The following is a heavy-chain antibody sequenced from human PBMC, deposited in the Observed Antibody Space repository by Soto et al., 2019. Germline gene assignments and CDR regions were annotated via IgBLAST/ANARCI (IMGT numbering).Heavy chain of an antibody. D-gene: IGHD2-15*01. J-gene: IGHJ4*02. CDR3: AKPPVARGYFDY. V-gene: IGHV3-30*18. CDR1: GFTFSSYG. CDR2: ISSDGSNK. Sequence: QVQLVESGGGVVQPGRSLRLSCAASGFTFSSYGMHWVRQAPGKGLEWVAVISSDGSNKYYADSVKGRLTISRDNSKNTLYLQMNSLRAEDTAVFYCAKPPVARGYFDYWGQGTLVTVSS.